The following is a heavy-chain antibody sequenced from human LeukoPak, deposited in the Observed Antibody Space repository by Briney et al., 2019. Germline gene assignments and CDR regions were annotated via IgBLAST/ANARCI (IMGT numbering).Heavy chain of an antibody. CDR2: ISGSGGST. CDR3: AKGSTTVTLEGSYYYYYYMDV. CDR1: GFTFSSYA. V-gene: IGHV3-23*01. Sequence: GGSLRLSCAASGFTFSSYAMSWVRQAPGKGLEWVSAISGSGGSTYYADSVKGRFTISRDNSKNTLYLQMNSLRAEDTAVYYCAKGSTTVTLEGSYYYYYYMDVWGKGTTDTVSS. D-gene: IGHD4-17*01. J-gene: IGHJ6*03.